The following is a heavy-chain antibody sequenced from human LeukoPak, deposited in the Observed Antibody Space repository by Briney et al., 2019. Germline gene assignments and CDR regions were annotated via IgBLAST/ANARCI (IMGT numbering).Heavy chain of an antibody. D-gene: IGHD2-2*01. CDR1: GGSTSSYY. CDR2: IYTRGST. Sequence: PSETLSLTCTVSGGSTSSYYWSWIRQPAGKGLEWIGRIYTRGSTNYNPSLKSRGTMSVDTSKNQFSLKLSSVTAADTAVYYCAREVVPAAGRYYYYYGMDVWGQGTTVTVSS. J-gene: IGHJ6*02. V-gene: IGHV4-4*07. CDR3: AREVVPAAGRYYYYYGMDV.